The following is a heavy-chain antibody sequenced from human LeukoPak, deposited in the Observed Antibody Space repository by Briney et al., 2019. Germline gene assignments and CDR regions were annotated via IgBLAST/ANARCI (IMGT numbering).Heavy chain of an antibody. V-gene: IGHV1-18*01. D-gene: IGHD3-22*01. CDR2: ISAYYGNK. CDR3: ARDYYDSSGPLTVNRGDY. J-gene: IGHJ4*02. CDR1: GYTFTSYG. Sequence: AAVTVSCKASGYTFTSYGITWVRQAPGQGRAGMGWISAYYGNKNYAQKLQDRVTMTTATSTRTAYMELRSLRSDDTAVYYYARDYYDSSGPLTVNRGDYWGQGTLVTVSS.